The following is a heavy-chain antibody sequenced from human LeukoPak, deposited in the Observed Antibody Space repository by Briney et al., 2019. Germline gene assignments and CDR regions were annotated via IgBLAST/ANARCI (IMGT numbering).Heavy chain of an antibody. CDR1: GFTFRTYG. CDR3: AKDLTYGEYAGGDAFDI. V-gene: IGHV3-23*01. Sequence: GGSLRLSCAASGFTFRTYGMNWVRQAPGKGLEWVSVISGSGSTYYADSVKGRFTISRDNSKNTLYLQMNSLRAEDTAVYYCAKDLTYGEYAGGDAFDIWGQGTMVTVSS. CDR2: ISGSGST. D-gene: IGHD4-17*01. J-gene: IGHJ3*02.